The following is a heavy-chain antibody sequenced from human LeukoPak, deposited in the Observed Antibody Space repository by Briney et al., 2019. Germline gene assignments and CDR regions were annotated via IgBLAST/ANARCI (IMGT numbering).Heavy chain of an antibody. V-gene: IGHV5-51*01. Sequence: GESLRISCKASGYSFSNFWIGWVRQLPGKGLEWMGLVYPGDSENRFSPSFQGQVTISADKSISTAYLQWSSLKASDTAMYYCASLNDAFDIWGQGTMVTVSS. CDR3: ASLNDAFDI. CDR1: GYSFSNFW. J-gene: IGHJ3*02. CDR2: VYPGDSEN.